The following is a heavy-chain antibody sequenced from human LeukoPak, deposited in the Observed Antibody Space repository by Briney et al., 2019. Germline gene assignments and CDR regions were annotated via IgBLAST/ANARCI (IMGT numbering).Heavy chain of an antibody. CDR2: IHYTGAT. J-gene: IGHJ4*02. CDR1: AASTTGNY. D-gene: IGHD3-9*01. V-gene: IGHV4-34*01. Sequence: PSETLSLTCAVYAASTTGNYWSWLRQPPGRGLEWVGEIHYTGATSYNPSLKSRATISTDTSKSQFSLRLSAVTAADTPGYYCARGNILSGYCFDFWGQGALVTVSS. CDR3: ARGNILSGYCFDF.